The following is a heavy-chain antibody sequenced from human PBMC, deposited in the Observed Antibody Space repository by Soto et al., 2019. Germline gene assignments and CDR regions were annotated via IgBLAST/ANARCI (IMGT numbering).Heavy chain of an antibody. V-gene: IGHV1-3*01. CDR3: ARVPTQLEDYYYYYGMDV. D-gene: IGHD1-1*01. CDR1: GYTFTSYA. J-gene: IGHJ6*02. Sequence: GASVKVSCKASGYTFTSYAMHWVRQAPGQRLEWMGWINAGNGNTKYSQKFQGRVTITRDTSASTAYMELSSLRSEDTAVYYCARVPTQLEDYYYYYGMDVWGQGTTVTVS. CDR2: INAGNGNT.